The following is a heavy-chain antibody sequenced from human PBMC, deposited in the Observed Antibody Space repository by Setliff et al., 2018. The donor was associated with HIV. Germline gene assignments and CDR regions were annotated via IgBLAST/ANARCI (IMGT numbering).Heavy chain of an antibody. CDR3: ARGPEEGDCSGGSCYGNFDP. D-gene: IGHD2-15*01. Sequence: GASVKVSCKASGYPFTSYGLCWVRQAPGQGLEWMGWISPYNGDTYYDEKFQGRVTMTTDTSTSTASMELTSLRSDDTAVYYCARGPEEGDCSGGSCYGNFDPWGQGTLVTVSS. CDR2: ISPYNGDT. CDR1: GYPFTSYG. J-gene: IGHJ5*02. V-gene: IGHV1-18*01.